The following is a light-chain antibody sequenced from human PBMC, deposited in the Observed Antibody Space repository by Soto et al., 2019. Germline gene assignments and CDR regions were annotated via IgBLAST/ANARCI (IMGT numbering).Light chain of an antibody. J-gene: IGKJ2*01. CDR2: GAS. V-gene: IGKV3-20*01. CDR3: QQYGGSPPYT. Sequence: EIVLTQSPGTLSLSPGERATLSCRASQSVISSYLAWYQQKPGQAPRLLIYGASSRATGIPDRFSGSGSGTDFTLIISRLVPEDFAAYYCQQYGGSPPYTFGQGTKLEIK. CDR1: QSVISSY.